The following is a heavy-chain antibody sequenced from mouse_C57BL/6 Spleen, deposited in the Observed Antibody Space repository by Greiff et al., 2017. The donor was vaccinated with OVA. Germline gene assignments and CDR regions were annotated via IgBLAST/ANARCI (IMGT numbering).Heavy chain of an antibody. D-gene: IGHD4-1*01. CDR3: ARKGTGTGFAY. Sequence: EVQVVESGPVLVKPGASVKMSCKASGYTFTDYYMNWVKQSHGKSLEWIGVINPYNGGTSYNQKFKGKATLTVDKSSSTAYMELNSLTSEDSAVYYCARKGTGTGFAYWGQGTLVTVSA. V-gene: IGHV1-19*01. J-gene: IGHJ3*01. CDR2: INPYNGGT. CDR1: GYTFTDYY.